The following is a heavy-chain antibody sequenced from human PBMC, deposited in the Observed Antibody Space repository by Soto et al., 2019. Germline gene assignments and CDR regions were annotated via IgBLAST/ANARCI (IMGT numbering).Heavy chain of an antibody. D-gene: IGHD3-10*01. CDR3: ARGHPYYYGSGSRKFDY. CDR2: INHSGST. J-gene: IGHJ4*02. Sequence: PSETLSLTCAVYGGSFSCYYWSWIRQAPGKGLEWIGEINHSGSTNYNPSLKSRVTISVDTSKNQFSLKLSSVTAADTAVYYCARGHPYYYGSGSRKFDYWGQGTLVTVSS. V-gene: IGHV4-34*01. CDR1: GGSFSCYY.